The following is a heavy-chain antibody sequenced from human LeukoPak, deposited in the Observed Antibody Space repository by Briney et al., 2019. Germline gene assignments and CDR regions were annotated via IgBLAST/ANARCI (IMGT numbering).Heavy chain of an antibody. CDR3: ASGRGVIGRYFDWFPSEDY. Sequence: GASVKLSCEASGYTFTSYDISWVRQATGQGLEWMGWMNTNSGKTGYAQKFQCRVTMTRNTSISTAYMELSRLRSEDTAVYYCASGRGVIGRYFDWFPSEDYWGQGTLVTVSS. D-gene: IGHD3-9*01. CDR1: GYTFTSYD. V-gene: IGHV1-8*01. J-gene: IGHJ4*02. CDR2: MNTNSGKT.